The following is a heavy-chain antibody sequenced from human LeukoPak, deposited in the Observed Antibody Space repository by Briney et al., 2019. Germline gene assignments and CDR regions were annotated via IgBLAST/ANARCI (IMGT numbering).Heavy chain of an antibody. Sequence: PGRSLRLSCAASGFTFRSYAMHWVRQAPGKGLVWVSRINSDGSSTSYADSVKGRFTISRDNAKNTLYLQMNSLRAEDTAVYYCARDSWDYYYGSGSYMDVWGKGTTVTISS. CDR1: GFTFRSYA. J-gene: IGHJ6*03. V-gene: IGHV3-74*01. CDR3: ARDSWDYYYGSGSYMDV. D-gene: IGHD3-10*01. CDR2: INSDGSST.